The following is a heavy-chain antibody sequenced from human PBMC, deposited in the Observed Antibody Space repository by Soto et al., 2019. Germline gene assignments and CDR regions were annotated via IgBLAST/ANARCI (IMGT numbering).Heavy chain of an antibody. D-gene: IGHD1-26*01. V-gene: IGHV3-23*01. CDR3: AKDLGYSGSYFFFHAFDI. Sequence: EVQLLESGGGLVQPGGSLRLSCAASGFTFSSYAMSWVRQAPGKGLEWVSAISGSGGSTYYADSVKGRFTISRDNSKNTLYLQMNSLRAEDTAVYYCAKDLGYSGSYFFFHAFDIWGQGTMVTDSS. J-gene: IGHJ3*02. CDR2: ISGSGGST. CDR1: GFTFSSYA.